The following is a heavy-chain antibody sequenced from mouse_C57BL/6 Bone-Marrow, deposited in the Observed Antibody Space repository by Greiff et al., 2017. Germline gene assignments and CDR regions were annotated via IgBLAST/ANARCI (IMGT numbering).Heavy chain of an antibody. CDR3: ASSTPGY. CDR2: IWSGGST. J-gene: IGHJ2*01. V-gene: IGHV2-2*01. CDR1: GFSLTSYG. D-gene: IGHD1-1*01. Sequence: QVQLKESGPGLVQPSQSLSITCTVSGFSLTSYGVHWVRQSPGKGLEWLGVIWSGGSTDYNAAFISRLGISKDNSKSQVFFTMNSLQADDTAIYYCASSTPGYWGRGTTLTVSS.